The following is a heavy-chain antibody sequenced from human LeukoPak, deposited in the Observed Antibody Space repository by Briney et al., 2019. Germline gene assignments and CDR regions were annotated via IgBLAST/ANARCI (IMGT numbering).Heavy chain of an antibody. V-gene: IGHV3-30*18. CDR2: ISYDGSNE. CDR1: GFTFSSYA. CDR3: AKDQGAFDI. J-gene: IGHJ3*02. Sequence: GGSLRLSCAASGFTFSSYAMHWVRQAPGKGLEWVALISYDGSNEYYADSVKGRFTISRDNSKNTLYLQLNSLRAEETAVYYCAKDQGAFDIWGQGTVVTVSS.